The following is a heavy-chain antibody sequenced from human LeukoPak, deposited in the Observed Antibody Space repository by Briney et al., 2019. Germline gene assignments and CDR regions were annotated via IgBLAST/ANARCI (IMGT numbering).Heavy chain of an antibody. Sequence: PGGSLRLSCAASGFTFSSYEMNWVRQAPGKGLEWVSYISSSGSTIYYADSVEGRFTISRDNAKNSLYLQMNSLRAEDTAVYYCARVGSSGNRFDPWGQGTLVTVSS. J-gene: IGHJ5*02. CDR2: ISSSGSTI. D-gene: IGHD1-26*01. CDR3: ARVGSSGNRFDP. V-gene: IGHV3-48*03. CDR1: GFTFSSYE.